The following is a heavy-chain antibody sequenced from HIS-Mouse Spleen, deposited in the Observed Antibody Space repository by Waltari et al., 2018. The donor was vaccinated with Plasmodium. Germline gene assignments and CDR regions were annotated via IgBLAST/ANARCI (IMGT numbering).Heavy chain of an antibody. CDR1: GSTFRSYA. Sequence: EVQLLESGGGLVQPGGSLRLACASSGSTFRSYAMSWVRQAPGKGLEWVSAIGGSGGSTYYSDSVKGRFTISRDNAKNTLYLQRNSLRAEDTAVYYCAKSSKGTGDLWDYWGQGTLVTVSS. CDR3: AKSSKGTGDLWDY. V-gene: IGHV3-23*01. D-gene: IGHD7-27*01. J-gene: IGHJ4*02. CDR2: IGGSGGST.